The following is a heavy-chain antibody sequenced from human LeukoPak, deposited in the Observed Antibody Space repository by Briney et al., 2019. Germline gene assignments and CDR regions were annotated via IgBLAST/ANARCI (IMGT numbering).Heavy chain of an antibody. CDR2: ISSSSSYI. D-gene: IGHD4-23*01. CDR3: ARSNGGNSNCDY. J-gene: IGHJ4*02. Sequence: GSLRLSCAASGFTVSSNEMNWGRPAPGEGLGWVSSISSSSSYIYYADSVKGRFTISRDNAKNSLYLQMNSLRAEDTAVYYCARSNGGNSNCDYWGQGTLVTVSS. V-gene: IGHV3-21*01. CDR1: GFTVSSNE.